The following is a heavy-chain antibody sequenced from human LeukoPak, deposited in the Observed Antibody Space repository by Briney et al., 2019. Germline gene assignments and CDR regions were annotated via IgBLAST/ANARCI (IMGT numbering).Heavy chain of an antibody. D-gene: IGHD3-10*01. Sequence: GGSLRLSCAASGFTFSSYFWMHWVRQAPGKGLVWVSRIKSDGSSSTYADSVKGRFTISRDNSKNTLFVQMDSLRGEDTAVYYCAREYGPRLWFGEDDAFDIWGQGTMVTVSS. CDR3: AREYGPRLWFGEDDAFDI. CDR2: IKSDGSSS. J-gene: IGHJ3*02. V-gene: IGHV3-74*01. CDR1: GFTFSSYFW.